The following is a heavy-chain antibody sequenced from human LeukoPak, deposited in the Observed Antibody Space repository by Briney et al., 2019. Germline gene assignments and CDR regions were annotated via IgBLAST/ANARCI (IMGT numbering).Heavy chain of an antibody. CDR3: ARDHYYFYYYMDV. Sequence: GASVKLSCKASGYTFTSYGISWVRQTPGQGLEWMGWISAYNGNTNYAQKLQRRVTMTTDTSTSTAYMELRSLRSDDTAVYYCARDHYYFYYYMDVWGKGTTVTVSS. J-gene: IGHJ6*03. CDR2: ISAYNGNT. CDR1: GYTFTSYG. V-gene: IGHV1-18*01.